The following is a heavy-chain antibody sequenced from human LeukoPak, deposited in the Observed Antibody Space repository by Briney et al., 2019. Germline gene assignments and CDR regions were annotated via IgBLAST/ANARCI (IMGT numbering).Heavy chain of an antibody. J-gene: IGHJ4*02. D-gene: IGHD1-26*01. CDR1: GFTFSSYE. CDR2: ISTRGTTK. CDR3: ARDPVGATTPDC. V-gene: IGHV3-48*03. Sequence: GGSLRLSCAASGFTFSSYEMNWVRQAPGKGLEWISYISTRGTTKFLADSVKGRFTISRDNAKNSLYLQMNSLRAEDTAVYYCARDPVGATTPDCWGQGALVTVSS.